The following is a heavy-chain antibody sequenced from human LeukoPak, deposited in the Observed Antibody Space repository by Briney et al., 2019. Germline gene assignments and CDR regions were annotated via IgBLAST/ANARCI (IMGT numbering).Heavy chain of an antibody. D-gene: IGHD2-15*01. CDR3: TRRVSATRWFDP. Sequence: GGSLRLSCAASGFTFSSYWMHWVRQAPGKGLVWVSRINSDGGTTNYADSVKGRFTISRDNAESTLYLQMNSLRVEDTAVYYCTRRVSATRWFDPWGQGTLVTVSS. V-gene: IGHV3-74*01. J-gene: IGHJ5*02. CDR1: GFTFSSYW. CDR2: INSDGGTT.